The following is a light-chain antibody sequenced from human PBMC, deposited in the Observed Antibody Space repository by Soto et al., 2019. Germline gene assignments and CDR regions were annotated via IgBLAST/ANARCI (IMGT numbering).Light chain of an antibody. V-gene: IGKV1-39*01. CDR1: QSISSY. Sequence: DIQMTQSPSSLSASVGDTVTITCRPSQSISSYLTWYQQRPGRAPNLLIYAASSLQSGVPSRFSGSGSGTDFTLTFSSLQPEDFATYYCQQSYTSPPTFGQGTKVEVK. CDR3: QQSYTSPPT. CDR2: AAS. J-gene: IGKJ1*01.